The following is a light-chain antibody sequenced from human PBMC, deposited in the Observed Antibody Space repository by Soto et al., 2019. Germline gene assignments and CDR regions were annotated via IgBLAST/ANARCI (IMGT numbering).Light chain of an antibody. CDR3: QQYYISPLT. J-gene: IGKJ4*01. V-gene: IGKV4-1*01. Sequence: DIVMTQSPDSLAVSLGERATINCKSSQSVSYSSDKRNCLAWYQQKPGLPPKLLIYWSSTRESGVPDRFSGTVSGTDFTLTISSLQAEDLAVYYCQQYYISPLTFGGGTKVDIK. CDR2: WSS. CDR1: QSVSYSSDKRNC.